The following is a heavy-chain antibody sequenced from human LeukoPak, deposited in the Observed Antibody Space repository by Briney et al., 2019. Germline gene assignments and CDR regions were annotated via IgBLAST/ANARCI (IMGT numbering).Heavy chain of an antibody. CDR3: ARVIAAAGTDY. Sequence: SQTLSLTCTVSGGSVSSGGYYWSWIRQHPGKGLEWIGYIYYSGSTYYNPSLKSRVTISVDTSKNQFSLKLSSVTAADTAVYYCARVIAAAGTDYWGQGTLVTVSS. J-gene: IGHJ4*02. CDR1: GGSVSSGGYY. CDR2: IYYSGST. D-gene: IGHD6-13*01. V-gene: IGHV4-31*03.